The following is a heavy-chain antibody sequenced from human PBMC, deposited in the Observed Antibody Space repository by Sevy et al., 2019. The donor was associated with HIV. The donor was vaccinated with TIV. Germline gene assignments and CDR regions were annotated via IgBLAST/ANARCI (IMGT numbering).Heavy chain of an antibody. J-gene: IGHJ4*02. CDR3: ARMGYYDSSAYTYFDF. D-gene: IGHD3-22*01. CDR2: IYNSGST. CDR1: GGSISRGGYY. Sequence: SETLSLTCAVSGGSISRGGYYWSWVRQHPGKGPEWIGYIYNSGSTYYNPSLKSRLTMSVDTSKNQFSLQLSSVTAADTAVYYCARMGYYDSSAYTYFDFWGQGTLVTVSS. V-gene: IGHV4-31*11.